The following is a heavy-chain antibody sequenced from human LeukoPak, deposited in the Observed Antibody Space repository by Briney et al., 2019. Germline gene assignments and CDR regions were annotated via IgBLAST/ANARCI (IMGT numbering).Heavy chain of an antibody. D-gene: IGHD1-14*01. J-gene: IGHJ3*02. Sequence: PGGPLRLSCAASGFTFSSYGMHWVRRAPGKGLEWVAVIWYDGSNKYYVDSVKGRFTISRDNSKSTLYLQMNSLRAEDTAVYYCARLRNDAFDIWGQGTVVTVSS. CDR2: IWYDGSNK. CDR3: ARLRNDAFDI. CDR1: GFTFSSYG. V-gene: IGHV3-33*01.